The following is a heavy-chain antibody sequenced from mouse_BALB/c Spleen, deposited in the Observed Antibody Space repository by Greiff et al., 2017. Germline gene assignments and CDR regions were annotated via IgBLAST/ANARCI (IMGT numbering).Heavy chain of an antibody. D-gene: IGHD2-2*01. V-gene: IGHV5-4*02. Sequence: EVKLVESGGGLVQPGGSLKLSCAASGFTFSDYYMYWVRQTPEKRLEWVATISDGGSYTYYPDSVKGRFTISRDNAKNNLYLQMSSLKSEDTAMYYCARGWLRRDWYFDVWGAGTTVTVSS. J-gene: IGHJ1*01. CDR2: ISDGGSYT. CDR1: GFTFSDYY. CDR3: ARGWLRRDWYFDV.